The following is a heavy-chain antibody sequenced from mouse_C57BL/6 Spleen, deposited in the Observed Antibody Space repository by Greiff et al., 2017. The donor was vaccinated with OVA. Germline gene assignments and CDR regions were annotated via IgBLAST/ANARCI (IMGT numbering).Heavy chain of an antibody. Sequence: QVQLKESGPGLVQPSQSLSITCTVSGFSLTSYGVHWVRQSPGKGLEWLGVIWRGGSTDYNAAFMSRLSITKDNSKSQVFFKMNSLQADDTAIYYCAKGYYGPHWYFDVWGTGTTVTVSS. CDR1: GFSLTSYG. J-gene: IGHJ1*03. D-gene: IGHD1-1*01. V-gene: IGHV2-5*01. CDR3: AKGYYGPHWYFDV. CDR2: IWRGGST.